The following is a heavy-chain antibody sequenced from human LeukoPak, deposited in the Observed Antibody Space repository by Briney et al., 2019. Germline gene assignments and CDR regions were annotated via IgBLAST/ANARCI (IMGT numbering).Heavy chain of an antibody. D-gene: IGHD2-2*01. J-gene: IGHJ4*02. CDR1: GGSISSYY. Sequence: SETLSLTCTVSGGSISSYYWSWIRQPAGKGLEWIGRIYTSGSTNYNPPLKSRVTMPVDTSKNQFSLKLSSVTAADTAVYYCARSYCSSTSCFQGSNYPLYYFDYWGQGTLVTVSS. CDR3: ARSYCSSTSCFQGSNYPLYYFDY. V-gene: IGHV4-4*07. CDR2: IYTSGST.